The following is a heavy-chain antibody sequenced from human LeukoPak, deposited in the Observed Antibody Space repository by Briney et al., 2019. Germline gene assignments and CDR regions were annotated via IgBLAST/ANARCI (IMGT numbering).Heavy chain of an antibody. D-gene: IGHD4-11*01. V-gene: IGHV4-61*02. Sequence: SETLSLTCTVSGGSISSGDYYWSWIRQPPGKGLEWIGRIYTSGSTNYNPSLKSRVTISVDTSKNQFSLKLSSVTAADTAVYYCARAIGDYSNNFDYWGQGTLVTVSS. CDR2: IYTSGST. CDR3: ARAIGDYSNNFDY. CDR1: GGSISSGDYY. J-gene: IGHJ4*02.